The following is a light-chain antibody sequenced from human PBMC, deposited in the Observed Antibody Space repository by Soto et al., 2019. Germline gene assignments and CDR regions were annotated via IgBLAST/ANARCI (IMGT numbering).Light chain of an antibody. Sequence: QSALTQPASVSGSPGQSVTIACNGTSPDVETYNFVSWYQQRPGKAPKLIIYEGTKRPSGVSSRFSGSRSGDTADLTISGLQPEDEADYHCSSYAGSTSYVVFDGATKLTVL. CDR3: SSYAGSTSYVV. V-gene: IGLV2-23*01. CDR1: SPDVETYNF. CDR2: EGT. J-gene: IGLJ3*02.